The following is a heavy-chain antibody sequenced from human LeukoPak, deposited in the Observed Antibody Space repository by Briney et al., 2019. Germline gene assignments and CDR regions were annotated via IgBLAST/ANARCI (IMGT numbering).Heavy chain of an antibody. Sequence: ASVKVSCKASGYTFTGYYMHWVRQAPGQGLGWMGWINPNSGGTNYAQKFQGRVTMTRDTSISTAYMELSRLRSDDTAVYYCARDTSTGSIAAAVDYWGQGTLVTVSS. CDR2: INPNSGGT. D-gene: IGHD6-25*01. CDR1: GYTFTGYY. CDR3: ARDTSTGSIAAAVDY. J-gene: IGHJ4*02. V-gene: IGHV1-2*02.